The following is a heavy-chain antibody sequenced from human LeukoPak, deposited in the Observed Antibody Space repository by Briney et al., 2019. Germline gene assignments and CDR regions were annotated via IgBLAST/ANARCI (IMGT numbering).Heavy chain of an antibody. CDR1: GGSISNSYYY. Sequence: PSETLSLTCTVSGGSISNSYYYWGWTRQPPGEALEWIGSIYYSGTTYYKPSLKSRVTISVDTSKNQFSLRLSSVTAADTAVYYCARGWVLGCDYWGQGTLVTVSS. D-gene: IGHD6-19*01. J-gene: IGHJ4*02. CDR3: ARGWVLGCDY. V-gene: IGHV4-39*01. CDR2: IYYSGTT.